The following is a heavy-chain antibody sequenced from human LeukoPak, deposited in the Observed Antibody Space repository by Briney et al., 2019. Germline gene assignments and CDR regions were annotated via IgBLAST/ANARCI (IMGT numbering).Heavy chain of an antibody. CDR1: GGSISSYY. V-gene: IGHV4-59*01. Sequence: PSETLSLTCTVSGGSISSYYWSWIRQPPGKGLEWIGYIYYSGSTNYNPSLKSRVTISLDTSKNQFSLKLTSVTAADTAVYYCAREDSSGFFDYWGQGTLVTVSS. D-gene: IGHD3-22*01. CDR3: AREDSSGFFDY. CDR2: IYYSGST. J-gene: IGHJ4*02.